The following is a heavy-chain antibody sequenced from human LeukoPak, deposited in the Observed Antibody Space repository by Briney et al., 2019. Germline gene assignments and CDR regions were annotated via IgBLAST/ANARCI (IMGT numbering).Heavy chain of an antibody. CDR2: INHSGST. CDR1: GGSFSGYY. J-gene: IGHJ4*02. Sequence: NPSETLSLTCAVYGGSFSGYYWSWIRQPPGKGLEWIGEINHSGSTNYNPSLKSRVTISVDTSKNQFSLKLSSVTAADTAVYYCARRKGKVLYYDSSGYYQYFDYWGQGTLVTVSS. V-gene: IGHV4-34*01. D-gene: IGHD3-22*01. CDR3: ARRKGKVLYYDSSGYYQYFDY.